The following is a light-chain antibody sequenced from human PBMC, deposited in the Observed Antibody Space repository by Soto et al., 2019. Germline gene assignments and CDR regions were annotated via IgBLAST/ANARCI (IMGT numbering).Light chain of an antibody. Sequence: DIRLTPSPSFLSASVRDRVAITCQASQDIKNYLNWYQQKSGKAPKLLIYDASDLETGVPSRFSGSGSGTDFTFTINSLQPEDIATYYCQQYDNLPLPVGGGTKVDI. CDR3: QQYDNLPLP. CDR1: QDIKNY. J-gene: IGKJ4*01. CDR2: DAS. V-gene: IGKV1-33*01.